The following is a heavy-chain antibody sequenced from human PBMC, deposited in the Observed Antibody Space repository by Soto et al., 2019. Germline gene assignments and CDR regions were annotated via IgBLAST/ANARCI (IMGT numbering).Heavy chain of an antibody. CDR1: GFTFSSYS. Sequence: LRLSCAASGFTFSSYSMSWVRQAPGKGLERVSYISSSSNTIYYADSVKGRVTISRDNAKNSLYLQMNRLRDEDTAVYYCARGTSHPDYWGQGTRVTVGS. CDR2: ISSSSNTI. CDR3: ARGTSHPDY. J-gene: IGHJ4*02. D-gene: IGHD2-2*01. V-gene: IGHV3-48*02.